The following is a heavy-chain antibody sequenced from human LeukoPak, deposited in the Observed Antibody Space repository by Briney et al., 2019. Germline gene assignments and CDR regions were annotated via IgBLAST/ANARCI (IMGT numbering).Heavy chain of an antibody. V-gene: IGHV1-2*04. J-gene: IGHJ4*02. CDR1: GYTFTGYY. D-gene: IGHD2-21*02. CDR3: ASESTADFDY. CDR2: INPNSGGT. Sequence: GASVKVSCKASGYTFTGYYMHWVRRAPGQGLEWMGWINPNSGGTNYAQKFQGWVTMTRDTSISTAYMELSRLRSDDTAEYYCASESTADFDYWGQGTLVTVSS.